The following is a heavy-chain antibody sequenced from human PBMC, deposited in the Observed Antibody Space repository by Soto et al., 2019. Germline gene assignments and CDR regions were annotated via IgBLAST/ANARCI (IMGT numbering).Heavy chain of an antibody. D-gene: IGHD5-12*01. J-gene: IGHJ4*02. CDR3: ARRAVATIRGYFDY. CDR2: IYYSGST. Sequence: PSETLSLTCTVSGGSISSSSYHWGWIRQPPGKGLEWIGSIYYSGSTYYNPSLKSRVTISVDTSKNQFSLKLSSVTAADTAVYYCARRAVATIRGYFDYWGQGTLVTVSS. CDR1: GGSISSSSYH. V-gene: IGHV4-39*01.